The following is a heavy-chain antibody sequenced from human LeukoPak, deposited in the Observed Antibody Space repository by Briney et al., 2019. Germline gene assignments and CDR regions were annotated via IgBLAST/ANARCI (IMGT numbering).Heavy chain of an antibody. V-gene: IGHV4-34*01. Sequence: IPSETLSLTCAVYGGSFSGYYWSWIRQPPGKGLEWIGEINHSGSTNYNPSLKSRVTISVDTSKNQFSLKLSSVTAADTAVYYCARSRSGYPPNYYYYYYMDVWGKGTTVTISS. CDR3: ARSRSGYPPNYYYYYYMDV. CDR1: GGSFSGYY. J-gene: IGHJ6*03. CDR2: INHSGST. D-gene: IGHD3-22*01.